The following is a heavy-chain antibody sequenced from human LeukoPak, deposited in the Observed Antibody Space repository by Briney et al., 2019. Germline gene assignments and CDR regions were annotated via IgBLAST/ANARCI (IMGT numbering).Heavy chain of an antibody. V-gene: IGHV3-9*01. J-gene: IGHJ4*02. CDR1: GFTFDDYA. CDR3: AKFRSGWAFDY. D-gene: IGHD6-19*01. CDR2: ISWNSGMI. Sequence: GGSLRLSCAASGFTFDDYAMHWVRQAPGKGLEWVSGISWNSGMISYADSVKGRFTISRDNAKHSLYLQMNSLRTEDAALYYCAKFRSGWAFDYWGQGTLVTVSS.